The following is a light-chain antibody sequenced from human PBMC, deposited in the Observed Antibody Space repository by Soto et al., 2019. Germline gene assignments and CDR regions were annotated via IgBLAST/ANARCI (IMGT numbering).Light chain of an antibody. CDR2: GAS. CDR1: QSVSSSY. Sequence: EIVMTQSPGTLSLSPGERATLSCRANQSVSSSYLAWYQQKPGQAPRLLIYGASNRATGIPDRFSGSGSGTDFTLTISRLEPEDFAVYYCQQHGTSPITFGQGTRLEIK. CDR3: QQHGTSPIT. V-gene: IGKV3-20*01. J-gene: IGKJ5*01.